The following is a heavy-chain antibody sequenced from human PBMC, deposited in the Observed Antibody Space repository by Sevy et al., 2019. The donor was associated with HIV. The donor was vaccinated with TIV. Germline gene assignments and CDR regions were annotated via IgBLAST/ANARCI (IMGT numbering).Heavy chain of an antibody. CDR2: IRSKANTYAT. V-gene: IGHV3-73*01. D-gene: IGHD6-19*01. J-gene: IGHJ4*02. Sequence: GGSLRLSCAASGFTFSGSTMHWVRQASGKGLEWVGRIRSKANTYATANSASVKGRFSISRDDYKNTANLQMNSLKTEDTAEYYCSRQVVAVAGDYFDYWGQGTLVTVSS. CDR1: GFTFSGST. CDR3: SRQVVAVAGDYFDY.